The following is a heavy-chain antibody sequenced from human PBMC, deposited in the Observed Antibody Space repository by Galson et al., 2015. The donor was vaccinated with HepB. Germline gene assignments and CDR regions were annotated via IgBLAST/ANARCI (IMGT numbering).Heavy chain of an antibody. CDR2: IKSKTDGGTT. J-gene: IGHJ3*02. CDR3: TTEALLPYYYGSGSSI. Sequence: SLRLSCAASGFTFSNSCMSWVRQAPGKGLEWVGRIKSKTDGGTTDYAAPVKVRFTISRYDTKNTLYLQMNSLKTEDTAVYYCTTEALLPYYYGSGSSIWGQGTTVTVSS. CDR1: GFTFSNSC. V-gene: IGHV3-15*01. D-gene: IGHD3-10*01.